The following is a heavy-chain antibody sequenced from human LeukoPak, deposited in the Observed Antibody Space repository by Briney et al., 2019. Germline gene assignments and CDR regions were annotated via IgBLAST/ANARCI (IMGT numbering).Heavy chain of an antibody. CDR2: ISISSTI. CDR3: ATVLGYDSSGYYYGGFDY. CDR1: GFTFSGYE. Sequence: GGSLRLSCVASGFTFSGYEMNWVRQAPGKGLEWVSYISISSTIYYADSVKGRFTISRDNAQNSLYLQMNSLTDEDTAVYYCATVLGYDSSGYYYGGFDYWGQGTLVTVSS. V-gene: IGHV3-48*03. D-gene: IGHD3-22*01. J-gene: IGHJ4*02.